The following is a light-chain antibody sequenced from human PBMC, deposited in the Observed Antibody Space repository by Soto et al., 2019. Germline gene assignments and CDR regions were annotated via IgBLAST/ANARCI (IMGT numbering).Light chain of an antibody. CDR3: QQAISFPIT. CDR1: QTISSW. Sequence: DIQMTQSPSTLSASVGDRVTITCRASQTISSWLAWYQQKPGKAPKLLIYDVSSLESGVPSRFSGSGSGTDFTLTISSLQPEDFGTYYCQQAISFPITFGQGTRLEIK. V-gene: IGKV1-5*01. J-gene: IGKJ5*01. CDR2: DVS.